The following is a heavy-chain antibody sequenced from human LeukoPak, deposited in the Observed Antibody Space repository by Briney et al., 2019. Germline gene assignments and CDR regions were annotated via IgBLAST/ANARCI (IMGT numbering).Heavy chain of an antibody. Sequence: GGSLRLSCAASGFTFSTHNMNWVRQAPGKGLEWVSYISTAARTIYYADAVKGRFTISRDNAKNSLFLQMNSLRDKDTAVYYCARDRQQMDREGYFDLWGRGTLVTVSS. CDR1: GFTFSTHN. D-gene: IGHD6-13*01. J-gene: IGHJ2*01. CDR3: ARDRQQMDREGYFDL. V-gene: IGHV3-48*02. CDR2: ISTAARTI.